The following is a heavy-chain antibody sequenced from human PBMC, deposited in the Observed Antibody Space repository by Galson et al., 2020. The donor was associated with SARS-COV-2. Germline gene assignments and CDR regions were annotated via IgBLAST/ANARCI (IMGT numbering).Heavy chain of an antibody. V-gene: IGHV1-24*01. Sequence: ASVKVSCKVSGYTLTELSMHWVRQAPGKGLEWMGGFAPEDGETLYAQKFQGRVTMTEDTSTDTAYMELSSLRSEDTAVYYCATAPPYCSGGSCHNWFDPWGQGTLVTVSS. CDR1: GYTLTELS. CDR2: FAPEDGET. CDR3: ATAPPYCSGGSCHNWFDP. D-gene: IGHD2-15*01. J-gene: IGHJ5*02.